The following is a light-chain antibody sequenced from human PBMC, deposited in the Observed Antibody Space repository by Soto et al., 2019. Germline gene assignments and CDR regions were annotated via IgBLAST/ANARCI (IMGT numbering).Light chain of an antibody. CDR1: QRLVYGDGNTY. Sequence: DVVMTQSPLSLPVTLGQPASISCRSSQRLVYGDGNTYLSWFQQRPGQSPRRLIYKVTNRASGVPDIYSGSGSGSHFTLTISRVEAENAGVYYCIQDAQWPRTLVQGTKVDIK. CDR3: IQDAQWPRT. CDR2: KVT. J-gene: IGKJ1*01. V-gene: IGKV2-30*01.